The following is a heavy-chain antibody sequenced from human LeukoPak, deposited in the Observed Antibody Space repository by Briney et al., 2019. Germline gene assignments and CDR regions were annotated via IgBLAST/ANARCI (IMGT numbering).Heavy chain of an antibody. Sequence: GGSLRLSCAASGFTFSSYAMSWVRQAPGKGLEWVSTITSSGGRTYYADSVKGRFTISRDNAKNSLYLQMNSLRAEDTAVYYCAELGITMIGGVWGKGTTVTTSS. CDR2: ITSSGGRT. D-gene: IGHD3-10*02. J-gene: IGHJ6*04. V-gene: IGHV3-23*01. CDR1: GFTFSSYA. CDR3: AELGITMIGGV.